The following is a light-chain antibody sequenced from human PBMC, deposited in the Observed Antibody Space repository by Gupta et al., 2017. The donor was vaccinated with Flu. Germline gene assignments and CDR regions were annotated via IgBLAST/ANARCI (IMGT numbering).Light chain of an antibody. Sequence: QSVLTQPPSASGTPGQRVSISCSGISSNIGSNTVNWYQPPPGTAPKRLIYSNNQRPSGVPDRFSGSKSGTSASLAISGLQSEDEADYYCATWDDSLNGPVFGGGTKLTVL. CDR1: SSNIGSNT. CDR3: ATWDDSLNGPV. CDR2: SNN. J-gene: IGLJ2*01. V-gene: IGLV1-44*01.